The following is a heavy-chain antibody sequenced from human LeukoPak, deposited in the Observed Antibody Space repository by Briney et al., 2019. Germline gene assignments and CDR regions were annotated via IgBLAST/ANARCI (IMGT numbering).Heavy chain of an antibody. V-gene: IGHV4-61*02. J-gene: IGHJ4*02. Sequence: SETLSLTCTVSGGSISSGSYYWSWIRQPAGKGLEWIGRIYTSGSTKYNPSLKSRVTISVDRSKNQFSLKLSSVTAADTAVYYCARVGFLEWLMPLFDYWGQGTLVTVSS. CDR2: IYTSGST. D-gene: IGHD3-3*02. CDR3: ARVGFLEWLMPLFDY. CDR1: GGSISSGSYY.